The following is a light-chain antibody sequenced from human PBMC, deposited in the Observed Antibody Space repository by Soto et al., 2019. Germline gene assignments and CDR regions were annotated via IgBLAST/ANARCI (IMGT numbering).Light chain of an antibody. J-gene: IGKJ5*01. V-gene: IGKV3D-20*02. CDR3: QQRSNWRIT. CDR2: DTS. Sequence: EIVLTQSPGTLSLSPGDIATLSCMTSQSISSSYLAWFQQKLGQAPRVXSSDTSNRATGIPARFSGGGSGTEFTLTISSLEPEDFEVYYCQQRSNWRITFGQGTRLEIK. CDR1: QSISSSY.